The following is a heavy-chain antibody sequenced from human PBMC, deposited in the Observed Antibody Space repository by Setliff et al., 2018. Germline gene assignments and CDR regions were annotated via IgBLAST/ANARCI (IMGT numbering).Heavy chain of an antibody. J-gene: IGHJ4*02. CDR2: IYTSGST. Sequence: KPSETLSLTCTVSGGSISSGSYYWSWIRQPAGKGLEWIGHIYTSGSTNYNPSLKSRVTISVDTSRNQFSLQLSSVTSADTAIYYCTKGRVGLAARAGYWGQGTLVTVSS. D-gene: IGHD1-26*01. CDR1: GGSISSGSYY. CDR3: TKGRVGLAARAGY. V-gene: IGHV4-61*09.